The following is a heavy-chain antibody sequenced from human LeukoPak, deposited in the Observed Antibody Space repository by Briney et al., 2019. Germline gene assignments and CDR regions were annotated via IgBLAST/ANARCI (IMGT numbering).Heavy chain of an antibody. J-gene: IGHJ3*02. CDR1: GGTFSSYA. CDR3: ARDKGPPGAFDI. V-gene: IGHV1-69*01. D-gene: IGHD1-14*01. CDR2: IIPIFGTA. Sequence: SVKVSCKASGGTFSSYAISWVRQAPGQGLEWMGGIIPIFGTANYAQKFQGRVTITADESTSTAYMELSSLRSEDTAVYYCARDKGPPGAFDIWGQGTMVTVSS.